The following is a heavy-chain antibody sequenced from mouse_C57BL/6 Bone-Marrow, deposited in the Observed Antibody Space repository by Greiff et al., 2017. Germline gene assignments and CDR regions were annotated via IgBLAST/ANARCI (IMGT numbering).Heavy chain of an antibody. CDR3: ARNEGVASWDYMDY. CDR1: GYAFTEYT. J-gene: IGHJ2*01. V-gene: IGHV1-62-2*01. Sequence: QVQLQQSGAELVKPGASVKLSCKASGYAFTEYTIHWVKQRSGQGLEWIGWFYPGSGSINYNEKFKGKATLTADKSSSTVYMQLSSLTSEDSAVFFGARNEGVASWDYMDYWGQGTTLTVAS. CDR2: FYPGSGSI. D-gene: IGHD4-1*01.